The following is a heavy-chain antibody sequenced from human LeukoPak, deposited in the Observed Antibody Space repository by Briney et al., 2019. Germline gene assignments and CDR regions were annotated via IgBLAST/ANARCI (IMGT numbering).Heavy chain of an antibody. Sequence: GGSLRLSCAASGFTFSSYWMSWVRQAPGKGLEWVANIKQDGSEKYYVDSVKGRFTISRDNAKNSLYLQMNSLRAEDTAVYYCARDGHRSGYNDWYFDLWGRGTLVTVSS. CDR2: IKQDGSEK. CDR1: GFTFSSYW. D-gene: IGHD3-22*01. V-gene: IGHV3-7*04. J-gene: IGHJ2*01. CDR3: ARDGHRSGYNDWYFDL.